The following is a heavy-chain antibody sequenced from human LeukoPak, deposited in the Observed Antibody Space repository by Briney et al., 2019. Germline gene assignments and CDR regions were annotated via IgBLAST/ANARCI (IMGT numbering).Heavy chain of an antibody. J-gene: IGHJ4*02. D-gene: IGHD1-7*01. Sequence: GGSLRLSCAASGFTFSTYDMSWVRQAPGKGLEWVSIISISGSSTYYADSVEGRFTISRENSKNTLYLQMNSLRAEDTAVYYCAKKLLGTTGHFDYWGQGALVTVSS. CDR2: ISISGSST. CDR3: AKKLLGTTGHFDY. CDR1: GFTFSTYD. V-gene: IGHV3-23*01.